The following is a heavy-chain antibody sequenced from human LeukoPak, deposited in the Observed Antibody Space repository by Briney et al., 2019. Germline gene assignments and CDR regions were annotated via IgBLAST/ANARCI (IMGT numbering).Heavy chain of an antibody. CDR1: GFTFSSYG. CDR2: IWYDGSNK. D-gene: IGHD2-21*01. Sequence: GGSLRLSCAASGFTFSSYGMDWVRQAPGKGLEWVAVIWYDGSNKYYADSVKGRFTISRDNSKNTLYPQMNSLRVEDTAVYYCARGLQVIYGMDVWGKGTTVTVSS. J-gene: IGHJ6*04. CDR3: ARGLQVIYGMDV. V-gene: IGHV3-33*01.